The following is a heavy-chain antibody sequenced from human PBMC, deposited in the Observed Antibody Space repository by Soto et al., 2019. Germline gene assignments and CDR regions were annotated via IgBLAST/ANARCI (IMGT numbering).Heavy chain of an antibody. V-gene: IGHV1-69*13. CDR2: IIPIFGTA. Sequence: GASVKVSCKASGGTFSSYAISWVRQAPGQGLEWMGGIIPIFGTANYAQKFQGRVTITADESTSTAYMELSSLRSEDTAVYYCARVKHELGYCSGGSCYYFDYWGQGTLVTVSS. J-gene: IGHJ4*02. CDR1: GGTFSSYA. CDR3: ARVKHELGYCSGGSCYYFDY. D-gene: IGHD2-15*01.